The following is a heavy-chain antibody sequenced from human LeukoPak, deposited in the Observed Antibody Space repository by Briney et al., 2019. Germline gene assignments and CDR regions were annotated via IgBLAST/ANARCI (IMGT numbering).Heavy chain of an antibody. V-gene: IGHV3-74*01. CDR2: INTAGSST. CDR3: ARVEVLRSLEWPFDY. CDR1: GFTSSSYW. J-gene: IGHJ4*02. Sequence: PGGSLRLSCAASGFTSSSYWMHWVRQAPGKGLVWVSRINTAGSSTSYADSVKGRFTISRDNAKNTLYLQMNSLRAEDTAVYYCARVEVLRSLEWPFDYWGQGTLVTVSS. D-gene: IGHD3-3*01.